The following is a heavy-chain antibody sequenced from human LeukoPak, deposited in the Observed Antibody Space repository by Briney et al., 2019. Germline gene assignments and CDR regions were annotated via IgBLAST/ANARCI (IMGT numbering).Heavy chain of an antibody. CDR3: ARDHELGWFDP. V-gene: IGHV4-59*01. CDR1: GGSISSYY. CDR2: IYYSGST. Sequence: PSETLSLXCTVSGGSISSYYWSWIRRPPGKGLEWIGYIYYSGSTNYNPSLKSRVTISVDTSKNQFSLKLSSVTAADTAVYYCARDHELGWFDPWGQGTLVTVSS. D-gene: IGHD1-26*01. J-gene: IGHJ5*02.